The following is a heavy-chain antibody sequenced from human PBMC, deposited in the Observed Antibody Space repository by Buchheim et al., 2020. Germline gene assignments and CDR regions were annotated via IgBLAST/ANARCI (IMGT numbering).Heavy chain of an antibody. Sequence: EVQLVESGGGLVQPGGSLRLSCAASGFTFSSYSMNWVRQAPGKGLEWVSYISSSSSTIYYADSVKGRFTISIDNAKNSLYLQMNSLRDEDTAVYYCARRDIVVVPANYYYYYMDVWGKGTT. D-gene: IGHD2-2*01. CDR2: ISSSSSTI. V-gene: IGHV3-48*02. CDR3: ARRDIVVVPANYYYYYMDV. CDR1: GFTFSSYS. J-gene: IGHJ6*03.